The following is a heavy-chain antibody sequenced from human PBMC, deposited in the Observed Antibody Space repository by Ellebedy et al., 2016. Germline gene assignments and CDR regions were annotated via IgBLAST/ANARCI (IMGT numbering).Heavy chain of an antibody. J-gene: IGHJ5*02. Sequence: ASVKVSCXASGDTFTSYGFSWVRQAPGQGLEWMGWISPYNGNTNYAQNFQGRVTMTTDTSTSTAYMELRSLRSDDTAVYYCARDRVSRWYCGGDCPNWFNPWGQGTLVTVSS. D-gene: IGHD2-21*01. CDR2: ISPYNGNT. V-gene: IGHV1-18*01. CDR3: ARDRVSRWYCGGDCPNWFNP. CDR1: GDTFTSYG.